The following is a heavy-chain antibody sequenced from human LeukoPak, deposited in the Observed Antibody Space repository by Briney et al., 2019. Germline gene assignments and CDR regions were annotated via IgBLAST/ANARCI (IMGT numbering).Heavy chain of an antibody. CDR1: GFTFSSYA. Sequence: PGGSLRLSCAASGFTFSSYAMSWVRQAPGKGLEWVSAISGSGYSTYYADSVKGRFTISRDNFKNTLDLRMNSLRAEDTAVYYCAKDVIADSSGYPYYFDNWGQGTLVTVSS. CDR2: ISGSGYST. J-gene: IGHJ4*02. CDR3: AKDVIADSSGYPYYFDN. V-gene: IGHV3-23*01. D-gene: IGHD3-22*01.